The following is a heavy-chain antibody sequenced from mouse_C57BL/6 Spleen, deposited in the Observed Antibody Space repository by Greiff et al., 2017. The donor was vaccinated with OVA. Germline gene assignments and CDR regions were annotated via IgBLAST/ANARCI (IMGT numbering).Heavy chain of an antibody. CDR3: ARTYTFYAMDY. CDR1: GYSFTGYY. D-gene: IGHD5-1*01. CDR2: INPSTGGT. Sequence: VQLQQSGPELVKPGASVKISCKASGYSFTGYYMNWVKQSPEKSLEWIGEINPSTGGTTYNQKFKAKATLTVDKSSSTAYMQLKSLTSEDSAVYDCARTYTFYAMDYWGQGTSVTVSS. V-gene: IGHV1-42*01. J-gene: IGHJ4*01.